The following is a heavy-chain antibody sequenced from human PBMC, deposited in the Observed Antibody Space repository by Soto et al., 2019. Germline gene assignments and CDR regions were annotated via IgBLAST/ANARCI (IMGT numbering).Heavy chain of an antibody. CDR2: IIHILGIA. CDR3: ARDYFYNWFDP. J-gene: IGHJ5*02. D-gene: IGHD4-17*01. V-gene: IGHV1-69*02. CDR1: GGTFSSYT. Sequence: QVQLVQSGAEVKKPGSSVKVSCKASGGTFSSYTISWVRQAPGQGLEWMGRIIHILGIANYAQKFQGRVTITADKSTSTAYMELSSLRSEDTAVYYCARDYFYNWFDPWGQGTLVTVSS.